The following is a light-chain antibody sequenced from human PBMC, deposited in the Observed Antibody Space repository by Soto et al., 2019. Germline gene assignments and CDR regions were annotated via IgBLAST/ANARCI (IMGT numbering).Light chain of an antibody. CDR2: AAS. V-gene: IGKV1-8*01. J-gene: IGKJ2*01. Sequence: AIRMTQSPSSFSASTGDRVTITCRASQGISSYLAWYQQKPGKAPKLLIYAASTLQSGVPSRFSGSGSGTDFTLTISSLQPEDSATYYCQQSYSIPVTFGQGTKVDIK. CDR1: QGISSY. CDR3: QQSYSIPVT.